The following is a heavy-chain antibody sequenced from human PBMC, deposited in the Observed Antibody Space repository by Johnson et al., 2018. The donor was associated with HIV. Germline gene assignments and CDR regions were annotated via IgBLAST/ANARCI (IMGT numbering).Heavy chain of an antibody. CDR3: ARRYSGSYRGAFDI. CDR1: GFNVSSNY. CDR2: IYKGGSV. Sequence: VQLVESGGGLVQPGGSLRLSCVVSGFNVSSNYMSWVRQAPGKGLEWVSVIYKGGSVYYVDSVKGRFTISRDNSKNTLYLQMNSLRAEDTAVYYCARRYSGSYRGAFDIWGQGTMVTVSS. V-gene: IGHV3-66*02. J-gene: IGHJ3*02. D-gene: IGHD1-26*01.